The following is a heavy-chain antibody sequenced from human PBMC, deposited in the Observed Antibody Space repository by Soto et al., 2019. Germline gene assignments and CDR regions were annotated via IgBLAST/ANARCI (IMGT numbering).Heavy chain of an antibody. V-gene: IGHV5-51*01. CDR1: GCNSTGYR. CDR2: IYPGDSDT. J-gene: IGHJ4*02. CDR3: ARLSGYSRSALGY. D-gene: IGHD6-6*01. Sequence: PVEPPTSCGTGLGCNSTGYRSVGVLQISGKGLEWMGIIYPGDSDTRYSPSFQGQVTISADKSISTAYLQWSSLKASDTAMYSGARLSGYSRSALGYSGEGTLLTVPA.